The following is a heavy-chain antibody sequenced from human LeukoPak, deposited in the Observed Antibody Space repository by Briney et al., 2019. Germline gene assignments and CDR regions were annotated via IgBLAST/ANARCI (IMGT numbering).Heavy chain of an antibody. D-gene: IGHD4-17*01. CDR1: GFTFSSNT. V-gene: IGHV3-21*01. Sequence: GGSLRLSCSASGFTFSSNTMNWVRQAPGKGLEWISSIDPSSTYIYYADSVKGRFTISRDNAQNSLFLQVNSLKADDTAVYYCVRGSYGDYEYWGQGTLVTVSS. CDR2: IDPSSTYI. CDR3: VRGSYGDYEY. J-gene: IGHJ4*02.